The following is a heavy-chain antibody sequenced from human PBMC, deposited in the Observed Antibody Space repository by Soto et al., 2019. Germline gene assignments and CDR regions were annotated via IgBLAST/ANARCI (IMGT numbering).Heavy chain of an antibody. CDR2: IYYSGST. CDR3: ARRGTCSGSPSCGMDV. J-gene: IGHJ6*02. CDR1: GGSMSSSNYY. V-gene: IGHV4-39*01. Sequence: SETLSLTCTVSGGSMSSSNYYWGWIRQPPGKGLEWIGSIYYSGSTYYNPSLKSRVTISVDTSKKQFSLKLSSVIAADTAVYYCARRGTCSGSPSCGMDVWGQGTTVTVSS. D-gene: IGHD3-10*02.